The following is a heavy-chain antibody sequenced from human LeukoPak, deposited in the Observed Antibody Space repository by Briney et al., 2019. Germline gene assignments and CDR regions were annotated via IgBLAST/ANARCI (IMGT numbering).Heavy chain of an antibody. Sequence: GGSLRLSCAASGFTFSSYAMSWVRQAPGKGLEWVSAISASGGSTYCADSVKGRFTISRDNSKNTLYLQMNSLRAEDTAVYYCAKFLPTHIVVANYYFDYWGQGTLVTVSS. J-gene: IGHJ4*02. CDR3: AKFLPTHIVVANYYFDY. CDR2: ISASGGST. V-gene: IGHV3-23*01. CDR1: GFTFSSYA. D-gene: IGHD2-21*01.